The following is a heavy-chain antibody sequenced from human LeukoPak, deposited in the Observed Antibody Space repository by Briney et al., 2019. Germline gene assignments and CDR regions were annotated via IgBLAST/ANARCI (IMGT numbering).Heavy chain of an antibody. D-gene: IGHD6-6*01. J-gene: IGHJ4*02. V-gene: IGHV4-61*02. Sequence: SETLSLTCTVSGGSISSGSYYWSWIRQPAEKGLEWIGRIYTSGSTNYNPSLKSRVTISLDTSKNQFSLKLSSVTAADTAVYYCARGQSRPVGSIDYWGQGTLVTVSS. CDR3: ARGQSRPVGSIDY. CDR1: GGSISSGSYY. CDR2: IYTSGST.